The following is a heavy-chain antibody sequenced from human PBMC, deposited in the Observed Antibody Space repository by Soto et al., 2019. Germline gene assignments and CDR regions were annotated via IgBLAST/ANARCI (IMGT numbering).Heavy chain of an antibody. CDR1: GYTFTNYG. V-gene: IGHV1-18*01. J-gene: IGHJ6*02. CDR3: ARGASCSSDSCYDNFHYGLAV. D-gene: IGHD2-2*01. Sequence: QVQLVQSGPEVKKPGASVKVSCKASGYTFTNYGITWVRQAPGQGLEWMGWITASNGNTNYAREIQGRLTMTRDTSTSTAYMELRSLRSDDTAVYYCARGASCSSDSCYDNFHYGLAVWGQGTTVIVSS. CDR2: ITASNGNT.